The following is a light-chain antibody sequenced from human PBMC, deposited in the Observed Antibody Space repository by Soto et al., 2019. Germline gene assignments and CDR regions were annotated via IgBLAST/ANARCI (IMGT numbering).Light chain of an antibody. Sequence: DIQMTQSPSTLSASVGDRVTITCRASQSISSWLAWYQQKPGKAPKLLIYKASSLESGVPSRFSGSGSGTELTLTTSSLQPDDFATYYCQQYNSYPWTFGQGTKEEIK. J-gene: IGKJ1*01. CDR2: KAS. CDR3: QQYNSYPWT. V-gene: IGKV1-5*03. CDR1: QSISSW.